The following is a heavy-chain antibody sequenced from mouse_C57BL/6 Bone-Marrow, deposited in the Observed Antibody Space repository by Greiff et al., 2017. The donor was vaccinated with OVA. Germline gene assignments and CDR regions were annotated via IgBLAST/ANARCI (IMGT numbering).Heavy chain of an antibody. CDR3: ARGGIYYGYDWFAY. CDR1: GYSITSGYD. CDR2: ISYSGST. D-gene: IGHD2-2*01. V-gene: IGHV3-1*01. J-gene: IGHJ3*01. Sequence: DVQLQESGPGMVKPSQSLSLTCTVTGYSITSGYDWHWIRHFPGNKLEWMGYISYSGSTNYNPSLKSRISITHDTSKNHFFLKLNSVTTEDTATYYCARGGIYYGYDWFAYWGQGTLVTVSA.